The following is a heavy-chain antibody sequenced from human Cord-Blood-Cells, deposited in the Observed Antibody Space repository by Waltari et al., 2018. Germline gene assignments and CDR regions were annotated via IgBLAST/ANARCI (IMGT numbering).Heavy chain of an antibody. Sequence: QLQLQESGPGLVKPSETLSLTCTVSGGSISSSSYYWGWIRQPRGKGLEWIGGIYYSGSTYYNPSLKSRVTISVDTSKNQFSLKLSSVTAADTAVYYCASRDIGSSWQLFDYWGQGTLVTVSS. D-gene: IGHD6-13*01. CDR3: ASRDIGSSWQLFDY. CDR1: GGSISSSSYY. V-gene: IGHV4-39*01. J-gene: IGHJ4*02. CDR2: IYYSGST.